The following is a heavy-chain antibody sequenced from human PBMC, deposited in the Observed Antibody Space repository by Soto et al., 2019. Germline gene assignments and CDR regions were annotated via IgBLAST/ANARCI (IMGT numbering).Heavy chain of an antibody. J-gene: IGHJ6*02. CDR2: INHSGST. CDR1: GGSFIAYH. Sequence: AETLSLTCAVYGGSFIAYHWNWSRHPPGKGLEWIGEINHSGSTKYNPSLKSRVTISVDTSKNQFSLKLSSVTAADTAVYYCARGMGAENTFYYYFGMDVWGQGTTVTVSS. D-gene: IGHD3-16*01. CDR3: ARGMGAENTFYYYFGMDV. V-gene: IGHV4-34*01.